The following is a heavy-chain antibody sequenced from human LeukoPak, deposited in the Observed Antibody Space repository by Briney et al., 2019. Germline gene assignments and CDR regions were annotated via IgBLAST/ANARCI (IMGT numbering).Heavy chain of an antibody. CDR1: GGSISSSSYY. J-gene: IGHJ6*02. CDR2: IYYSGST. Sequence: SETLSLTCTVSGGSISSSSYYWGWIRQPPGKGLEWIGTIYYSGSTYYNPSLKSRVTISVDTSKNQFSLKLSSVTAADTAVYYCARGRLYCSSTSCYIHPYGMDVWGQGTAVTASS. V-gene: IGHV4-39*01. D-gene: IGHD2-2*02. CDR3: ARGRLYCSSTSCYIHPYGMDV.